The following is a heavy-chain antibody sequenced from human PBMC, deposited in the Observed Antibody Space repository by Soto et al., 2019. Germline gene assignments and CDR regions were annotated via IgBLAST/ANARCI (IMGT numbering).Heavy chain of an antibody. J-gene: IGHJ6*02. CDR3: ARDEYGGDSGYAMDV. D-gene: IGHD2-21*02. V-gene: IGHV1-18*01. CDR2: INTYNGDT. Sequence: QVELVQSGAEVKKPGASVKVSCKASGYTFTRYGISWVRQAPGQGLEWIGWINTYNGDTSYAQKLQGRVTMTTDTSTSTAYIELRRLRSDDTAVYYGARDEYGGDSGYAMDVWGQGTTVTLSS. CDR1: GYTFTRYG.